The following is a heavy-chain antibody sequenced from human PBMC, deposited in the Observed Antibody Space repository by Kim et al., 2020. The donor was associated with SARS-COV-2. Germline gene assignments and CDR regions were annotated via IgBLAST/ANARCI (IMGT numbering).Heavy chain of an antibody. V-gene: IGHV3-9*01. CDR2: ISWNSGSI. J-gene: IGHJ4*02. CDR3: AKVGSSGYVFDY. Sequence: GGSLRLSCAASGFTFDDYAMHWVRQAPGKGLEWVSGISWNSGSIGYADSVKGRFTISRDNAKNSLYLQMNSLRAEDTALYYCAKVGSSGYVFDYWGQGTLVTVSS. D-gene: IGHD3-22*01. CDR1: GFTFDDYA.